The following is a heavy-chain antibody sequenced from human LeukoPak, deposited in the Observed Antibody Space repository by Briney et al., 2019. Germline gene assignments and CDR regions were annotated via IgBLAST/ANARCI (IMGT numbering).Heavy chain of an antibody. D-gene: IGHD6-6*01. Sequence: SATLSLTCTVSGGSISSYYWNWIRQSPGKGLEWIGHIYYSGSTNYNPSLMGRVTILVDTSKNQFSLRLTSVTAADTAVYYCARQISSASVAFDYWGQGALVTVSS. J-gene: IGHJ4*02. V-gene: IGHV4-59*01. CDR2: IYYSGST. CDR1: GGSISSYY. CDR3: ARQISSASVAFDY.